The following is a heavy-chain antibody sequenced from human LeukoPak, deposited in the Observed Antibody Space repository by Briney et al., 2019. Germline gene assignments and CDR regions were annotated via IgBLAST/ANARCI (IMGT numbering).Heavy chain of an antibody. D-gene: IGHD3-10*01. V-gene: IGHV4-59*01. Sequence: PSETLSLTCIVSGSSITNYYWSWIRQPPGKGLEWIGYIYYSGSTNYNPSLKSRVTISVDTSNNQFSLRLNSVTAADTAVYYCARDPFGSNAFDIWGQGTVVAVSS. CDR3: ARDPFGSNAFDI. J-gene: IGHJ3*02. CDR2: IYYSGST. CDR1: GSSITNYY.